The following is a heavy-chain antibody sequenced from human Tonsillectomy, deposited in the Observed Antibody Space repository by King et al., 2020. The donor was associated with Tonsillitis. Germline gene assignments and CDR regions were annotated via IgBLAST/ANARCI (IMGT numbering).Heavy chain of an antibody. CDR2: ISSSGSTM. J-gene: IGHJ4*02. Sequence: VQLVESGGGLVQPGGSLRLSCAVSGFTFSSYNMNWVRQAPGKGLEWVSYISSSGSTMYYADSVKGRFTISRDNAKNSQYLQMNSLRAEDTAVYYCARDAYVDTTMASIFDYWGQGTLVTVSS. V-gene: IGHV3-48*04. CDR3: ARDAYVDTTMASIFDY. D-gene: IGHD5-18*01. CDR1: GFTFSSYN.